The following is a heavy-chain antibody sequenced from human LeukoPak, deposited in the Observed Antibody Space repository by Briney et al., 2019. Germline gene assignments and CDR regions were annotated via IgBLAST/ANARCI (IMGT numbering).Heavy chain of an antibody. CDR2: ISNDGGNT. Sequence: GGSLRLSCAASGFTFSLYWMHWVRQVPGKGLVWVSHISNDGGNTNYADSVKGRFTISRDNAKNTVYLQMNSLRVDDTAVYYCAREKVVASQYYYYGMDGWGQGTTVTVSS. J-gene: IGHJ6*02. CDR3: AREKVVASQYYYYGMDG. CDR1: GFTFSLYW. D-gene: IGHD2-15*01. V-gene: IGHV3-74*01.